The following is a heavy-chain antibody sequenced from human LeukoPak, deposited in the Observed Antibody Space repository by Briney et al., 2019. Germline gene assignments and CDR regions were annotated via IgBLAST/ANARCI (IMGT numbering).Heavy chain of an antibody. CDR2: ISYDGSNK. V-gene: IGHV3-30*18. CDR1: GFTFSSYG. Sequence: GGSLRLSCAASGFTFSSYGMHWVRQAPGKGLEWVAVISYDGSNKYYADSVKGRFTISRDNSKNTLYLQMNSLRAEDTAVYYCAKGSVVGAFYFDYWGQGILVTVYS. J-gene: IGHJ4*02. D-gene: IGHD1-26*01. CDR3: AKGSVVGAFYFDY.